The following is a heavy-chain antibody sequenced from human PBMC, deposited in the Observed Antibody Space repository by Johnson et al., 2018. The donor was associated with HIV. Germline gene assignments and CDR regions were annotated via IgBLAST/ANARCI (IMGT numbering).Heavy chain of an antibody. CDR1: GFTFSSYA. V-gene: IGHV3-30*04. CDR2: ISYGGTT. Sequence: QVYLVESGGGVVQPGRSLRLSCAASGFTFSSYAMHWVRQAPGKGLEWVAVISYGGTTEYAASVKGRFTISRDDSKSIAYLQMNSLRAEDTAVYYCARDWDAFDIWGQGTMVTVSS. CDR3: ARDWDAFDI. J-gene: IGHJ3*02.